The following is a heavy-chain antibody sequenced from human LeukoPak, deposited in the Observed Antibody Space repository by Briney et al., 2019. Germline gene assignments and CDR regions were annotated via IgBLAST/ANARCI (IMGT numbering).Heavy chain of an antibody. J-gene: IGHJ6*02. CDR3: ARRAVAGTSYYYYYGMDV. CDR2: INPNSGGT. D-gene: IGHD6-19*01. CDR1: GYTFTGYY. Sequence: GASVKVSCKASGYTFTGYYMHWVRQAPGQGLEWMGWINPNSGGTNYAQKFQGWVTMTGDTSISTAYMELSRLRSDDTAVYYCARRAVAGTSYYYYYGMDVWGQGTTVTVSS. V-gene: IGHV1-2*04.